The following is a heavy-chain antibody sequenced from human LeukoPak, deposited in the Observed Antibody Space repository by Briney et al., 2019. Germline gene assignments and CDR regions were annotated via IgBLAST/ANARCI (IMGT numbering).Heavy chain of an antibody. Sequence: ASVKVSCKASGYTFTGYYMHWVQQAPGQGLEWMGWINPNSGGTNYAQKFQGWVTMTRDTSISTAYMELSRLRSDDTAVYYCARVMSGSYPYYYYGMDVWGQGTTVTVSS. V-gene: IGHV1-2*04. D-gene: IGHD1-26*01. CDR1: GYTFTGYY. CDR3: ARVMSGSYPYYYYGMDV. J-gene: IGHJ6*02. CDR2: INPNSGGT.